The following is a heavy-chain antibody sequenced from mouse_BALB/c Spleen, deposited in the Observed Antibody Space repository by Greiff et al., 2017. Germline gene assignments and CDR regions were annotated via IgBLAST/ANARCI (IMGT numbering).Heavy chain of an antibody. CDR1: GDSITSCY. D-gene: IGHD1-1*01. J-gene: IGHJ4*01. Sequence: EVKLMESGPSLVKPSQTLSLTCSVTGDSITSCYWNWIRKFPGNKLEYMGYISYSGSTYYNPSLKSRISITRDTSKNQYYLQLNSVTTEDTATYYCARGAYYGSRSYAMDYWGQGTSVTVSS. CDR2: ISYSGST. V-gene: IGHV3-8*02. CDR3: ARGAYYGSRSYAMDY.